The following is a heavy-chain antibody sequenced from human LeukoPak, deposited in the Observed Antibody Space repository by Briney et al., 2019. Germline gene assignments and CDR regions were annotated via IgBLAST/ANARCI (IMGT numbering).Heavy chain of an antibody. D-gene: IGHD3-22*01. V-gene: IGHV3-30-3*01. J-gene: IGHJ6*03. CDR1: GFTFSSYA. CDR3: TRGGSGYRWMTYYYYMDV. Sequence: GGSLRLSCAASGFTFSSYAMHWVRQAPGKGLEWVAVISYDGSNKYYADSVKGRFTISRDNSKNTLYLQMNSLRAEDTAVYYCTRGGSGYRWMTYYYYMDVWGKGTTVTVSS. CDR2: ISYDGSNK.